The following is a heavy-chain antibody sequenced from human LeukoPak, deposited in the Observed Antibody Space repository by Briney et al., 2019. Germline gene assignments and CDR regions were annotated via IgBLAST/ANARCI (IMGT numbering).Heavy chain of an antibody. Sequence: ASVKVSCKDSGYTFTSYGISWVRQAPGQGLECMGWISAYNGNTIYAQKLQGRVTMTTDTSTSTAYMELRSLRSDDTAVYYCARQKCTSASCLTKNAFDIWGQGTMVTVSS. V-gene: IGHV1-18*01. CDR1: GYTFTSYG. CDR3: ARQKCTSASCLTKNAFDI. J-gene: IGHJ3*02. CDR2: ISAYNGNT. D-gene: IGHD2-2*01.